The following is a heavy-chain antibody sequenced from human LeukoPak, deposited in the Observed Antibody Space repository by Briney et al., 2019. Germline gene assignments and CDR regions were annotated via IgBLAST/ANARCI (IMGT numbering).Heavy chain of an antibody. CDR3: ARETDYGGKGGYMDV. CDR2: ISSSSSYI. J-gene: IGHJ6*03. CDR1: GFTFSSYS. V-gene: IGHV3-21*01. Sequence: GGSLRLSCAASGFTFSSYSMNWVRQAPGKGLEWVSSISSSSSYIYYADSVKGRFTISRDNAKNSLYLQMNSLRAEDTAVYYCARETDYGGKGGYMDVWGKGTTVTVSS. D-gene: IGHD4-23*01.